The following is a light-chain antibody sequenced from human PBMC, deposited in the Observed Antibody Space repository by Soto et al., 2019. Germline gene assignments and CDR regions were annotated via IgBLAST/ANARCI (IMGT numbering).Light chain of an antibody. Sequence: NFMLTQPHSVSESPGNTVTISCTRSRGSIASNYEQWYQQRPGSAPTTVIFDDDQRRSGVPDRFSGSIDSSSKSASLTISGLKAEDEADYYRQCCDGSKVVFGGGTKLTVL. CDR1: RGSIASNY. CDR2: DDD. V-gene: IGLV6-57*04. J-gene: IGLJ2*01. CDR3: QCCDGSKVV.